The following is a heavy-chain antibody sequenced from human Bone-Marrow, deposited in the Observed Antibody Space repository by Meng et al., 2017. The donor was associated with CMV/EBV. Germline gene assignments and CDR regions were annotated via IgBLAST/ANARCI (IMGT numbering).Heavy chain of an antibody. J-gene: IGHJ4*02. CDR3: ARSTISPIGARLNFDY. CDR1: GGSFSGYY. D-gene: IGHD6-6*01. Sequence: GSLRLSCAVYGGSFSGYYWSWIRQPPGKGLEWIGEINHSGTTNYDPSLKSRVTMSVDRSKNQFSLKLSSVTAADTAVYYCARSTISPIGARLNFDYSGQGTLATVSS. CDR2: INHSGTT. V-gene: IGHV4-34*01.